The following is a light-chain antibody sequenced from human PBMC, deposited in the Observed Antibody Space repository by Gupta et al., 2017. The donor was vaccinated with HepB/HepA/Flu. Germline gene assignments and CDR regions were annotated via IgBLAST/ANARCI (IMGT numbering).Light chain of an antibody. CDR1: QRVFSSSYNKNF. CDR3: QQYSSTPPT. V-gene: IGKV4-1*01. Sequence: DIVMTQSPDSLAVSPVERATINCKSSQRVFSSSYNKNFLAWYQQRPGQPPKLLIYGASTRESGVPDRFSGSGSGTDFTLTISSLQAEDVAVYYCQQYSSTPPTFGRGTKLEIK. CDR2: GAS. J-gene: IGKJ2*01.